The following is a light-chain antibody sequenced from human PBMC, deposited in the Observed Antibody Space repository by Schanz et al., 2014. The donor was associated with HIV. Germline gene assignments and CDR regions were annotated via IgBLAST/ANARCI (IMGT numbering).Light chain of an antibody. CDR2: GAS. V-gene: IGKV3-20*01. J-gene: IGKJ1*01. Sequence: EIVMTQSPATLSVSPGERATLSCRASQSISNDLAWYQQKPGQAPRLLIYGASSRATGIPDRFSGSGSGTDFTLTINGLESEDFAVYWCQQYGSSPMTFGQGTKVEIK. CDR1: QSISND. CDR3: QQYGSSPMT.